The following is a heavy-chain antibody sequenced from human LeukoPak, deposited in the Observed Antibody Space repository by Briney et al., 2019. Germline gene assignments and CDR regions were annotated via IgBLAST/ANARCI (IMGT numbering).Heavy chain of an antibody. D-gene: IGHD6-19*01. V-gene: IGHV4-38-2*02. Sequence: SETLSLTCTVSAYSISSGYYWGWIRQPPGKGLEWIGSIYHSGSTYYNPSLKSRVTISVDTSKNQFSLKLSSVTAADTAVYYCARDYSSGGTYYYYYYGMDVWGQGTTVTVSS. CDR2: IYHSGST. CDR3: ARDYSSGGTYYYYYYGMDV. J-gene: IGHJ6*02. CDR1: AYSISSGYY.